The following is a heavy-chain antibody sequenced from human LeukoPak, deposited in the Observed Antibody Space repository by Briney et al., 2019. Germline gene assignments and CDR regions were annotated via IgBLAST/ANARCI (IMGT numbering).Heavy chain of an antibody. CDR3: ARSTMIVVVMYAFDI. J-gene: IGHJ3*02. CDR1: GYSISSGYY. V-gene: IGHV4-38-2*02. D-gene: IGHD3-22*01. Sequence: SETLSLTCTVSGYSISSGYYWGWIRQPPGKGLEWIGSIYHSGSTNYNPSLRSRVTISVDKSKNQFSLKLSSVTAADTAVYYCARSTMIVVVMYAFDIWGQGTMVTVSS. CDR2: IYHSGST.